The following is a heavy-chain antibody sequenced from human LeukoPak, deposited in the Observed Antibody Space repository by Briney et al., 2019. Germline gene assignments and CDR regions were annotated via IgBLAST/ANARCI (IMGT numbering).Heavy chain of an antibody. V-gene: IGHV1-18*01. CDR1: GYTFTNYG. CDR2: ISVYNGNT. J-gene: IGHJ4*02. D-gene: IGHD2-8*01. Sequence: GASVKVSCKASGYTFTNYGISWVRQAPGQGLEWMGWISVYNGNTNYAQKLQGRVTMTTDTSTSTAYMELRSLRSDDTAVYYCGRTGGFCTNGVCYANYFDYWGQGTLVTVSS. CDR3: GRTGGFCTNGVCYANYFDY.